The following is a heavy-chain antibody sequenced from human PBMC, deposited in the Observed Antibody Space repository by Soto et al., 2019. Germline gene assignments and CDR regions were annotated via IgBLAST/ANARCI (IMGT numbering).Heavy chain of an antibody. Sequence: GGSLRLSCAASGFTVSSNYMSWVRQAPGKGLEWVSVIYSGGSTYYADSVKGRFTISRDNSKNTLYLQMNSLRAEDTAVYYCARVTAEGGHYYYYYMDVWGKGTTVTVSS. CDR2: IYSGGST. CDR3: ARVTAEGGHYYYYYMDV. CDR1: GFTVSSNY. V-gene: IGHV3-66*01. J-gene: IGHJ6*03. D-gene: IGHD5-18*01.